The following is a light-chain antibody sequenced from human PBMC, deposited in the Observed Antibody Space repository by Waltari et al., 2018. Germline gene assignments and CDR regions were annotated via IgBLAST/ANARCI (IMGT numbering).Light chain of an antibody. CDR2: DVS. V-gene: IGLV2-14*01. CDR1: SSDVAGFNY. J-gene: IGLJ1*01. Sequence: QSALTQPASVSGSPGQSIPISCTGTSSDVAGFNYVSWYQQHPGKTPKLMIYDVSKRPSGVSNRFSASKSGNTASLTISGLQAEDEADYYCSSYTASSTYVFGTGTKVTVL. CDR3: SSYTASSTYV.